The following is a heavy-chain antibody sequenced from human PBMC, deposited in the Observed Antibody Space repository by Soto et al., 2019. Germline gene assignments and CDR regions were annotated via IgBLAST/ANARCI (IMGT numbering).Heavy chain of an antibody. CDR3: ARKIVDIVATTSYNWFDP. D-gene: IGHD5-12*01. J-gene: IGHJ5*02. Sequence: ASVKVSCKASGYTFTGYYMHWVRQAPGQGLEWMGWINPNSGGTNYAQKFQGRVTMTRDTSISTAYMELSRLRSDDTAVYYCARKIVDIVATTSYNWFDPWGQGTLVTVS. CDR1: GYTFTGYY. CDR2: INPNSGGT. V-gene: IGHV1-2*02.